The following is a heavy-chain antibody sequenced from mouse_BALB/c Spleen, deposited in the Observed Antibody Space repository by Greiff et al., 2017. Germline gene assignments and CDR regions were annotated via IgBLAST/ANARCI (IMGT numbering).Heavy chain of an antibody. D-gene: IGHD2-1*01. CDR3: DSGPSYYGRGYAMDY. CDR1: GFNINDSY. J-gene: IGHJ4*01. CDR2: IDPANGNT. Sequence: VQLLQSGAELVKPGASVKLSCTASGFNINDSYMHWVKQRPEQGLEWIGRIDPANGNTKYDPKFQGKATITADTYCNTAYLQLSSLTSEDTAVYYWDSGPSYYGRGYAMDYWGQGTSVTVSS. V-gene: IGHV14-3*02.